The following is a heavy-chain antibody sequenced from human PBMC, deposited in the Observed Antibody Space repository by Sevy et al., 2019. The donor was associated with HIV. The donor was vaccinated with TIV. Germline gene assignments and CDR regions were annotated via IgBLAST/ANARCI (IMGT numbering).Heavy chain of an antibody. J-gene: IGHJ5*02. D-gene: IGHD3-22*01. V-gene: IGHV4-31*03. CDR2: IYYSGST. Sequence: SETLSLTCTVSGGSISSGGYYWSWIRQHPGKGLEWIGYIYYSGSTYYNPSLKSRVTISVDTSKNQFSLKLSSVTAADTAGYYCARGHYYDSSGYYYGVPHCWFDPWGQGTLVTVSS. CDR1: GGSISSGGYY. CDR3: ARGHYYDSSGYYYGVPHCWFDP.